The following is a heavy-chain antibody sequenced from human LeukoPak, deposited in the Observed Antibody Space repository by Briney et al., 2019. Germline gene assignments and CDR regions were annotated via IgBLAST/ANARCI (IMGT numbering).Heavy chain of an antibody. CDR3: AKDIGYSYGYYYYNYGMDV. CDR1: GFTFDDYA. CDR2: ISGDGGST. D-gene: IGHD5-18*01. J-gene: IGHJ6*02. Sequence: GGSLRLSCAASGFTFDDYAMHWVRQAPGKGLEWVSLISGDGGSTYYADSVKGRFTISRDNSKNSLYLQMNSLRTEDTALYYCAKDIGYSYGYYYYNYGMDVWGQGTTVTVSS. V-gene: IGHV3-43*02.